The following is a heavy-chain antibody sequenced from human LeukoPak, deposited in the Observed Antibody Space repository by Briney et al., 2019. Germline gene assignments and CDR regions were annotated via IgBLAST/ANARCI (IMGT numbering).Heavy chain of an antibody. Sequence: SETLSLTCTVSGGSIRSTTYYWGWIRQPPGKGLEWIGSIYYSGGTFYNPSLKSRVTISVDTSKNQFSLKVNSVTAADTALYYCARTTSGGIIAIDYWGQGTPVTVSS. CDR1: GGSIRSTTYY. J-gene: IGHJ4*02. CDR2: IYYSGGT. CDR3: ARTTSGGIIAIDY. D-gene: IGHD3-16*02. V-gene: IGHV4-39*01.